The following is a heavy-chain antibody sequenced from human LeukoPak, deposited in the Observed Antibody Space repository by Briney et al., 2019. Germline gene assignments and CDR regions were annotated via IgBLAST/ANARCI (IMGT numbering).Heavy chain of an antibody. D-gene: IGHD2-2*01. CDR3: ASRVRDYAFDI. Sequence: PGGSLRLSCAASGFTVSSNYMSWVRQAPGKGLEWVSVIYSGGSTYYADSVKGRFTISRDNSKNTLYLQMNSPRAEDTAVYYCASRVRDYAFDIWGQGTMVTVSS. CDR1: GFTVSSNY. CDR2: IYSGGST. J-gene: IGHJ3*02. V-gene: IGHV3-66*01.